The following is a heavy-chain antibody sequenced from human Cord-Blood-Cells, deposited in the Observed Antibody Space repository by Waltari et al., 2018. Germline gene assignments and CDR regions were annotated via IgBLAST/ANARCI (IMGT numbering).Heavy chain of an antibody. D-gene: IGHD6-19*01. V-gene: IGHV1-3*01. CDR1: GYTFTSYA. J-gene: IGHJ4*02. Sequence: QVQLVQSGAEVKKPGASVKVSCKASGYTFTSYAMHWVRQAPGQRLEWMGWINAGNGNTKYSQKFQGRVTITRDTSASTAYMELSSLRSEDTAVYYCARDALGYSSGWYFDSWGQGTLVTVSS. CDR3: ARDALGYSSGWYFDS. CDR2: INAGNGNT.